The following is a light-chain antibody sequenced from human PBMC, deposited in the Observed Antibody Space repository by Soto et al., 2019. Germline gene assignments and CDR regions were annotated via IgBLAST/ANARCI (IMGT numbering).Light chain of an antibody. CDR3: QQRSNWPPIT. V-gene: IGKV3-11*02. CDR1: QTVSNY. CDR2: DAS. J-gene: IGKJ5*01. Sequence: EIVLTQSPATLSLSPGERVTLSCRASQTVSNYLAWYQQKPGQAPRLLIYDASIRATCIPARFSGSGSGRAFSIPISSLVPADFAAYYCQQRSNWPPITFGQGTRLEIE.